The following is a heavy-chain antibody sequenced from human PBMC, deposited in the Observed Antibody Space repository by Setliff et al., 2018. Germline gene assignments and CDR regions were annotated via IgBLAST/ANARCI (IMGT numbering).Heavy chain of an antibody. Sequence: ASVKVSCKASGYTFTSYAMHWVRQAPGQRLEWMGWINAGNGNTKYSQKFQGRVTITRDTSASTAYMELSSLRSEDTAMYFCARERARDSSGYYSDYWGQGTLVTVSS. CDR1: GYTFTSYA. CDR2: INAGNGNT. V-gene: IGHV1-3*01. CDR3: ARERARDSSGYYSDY. J-gene: IGHJ4*02. D-gene: IGHD3-22*01.